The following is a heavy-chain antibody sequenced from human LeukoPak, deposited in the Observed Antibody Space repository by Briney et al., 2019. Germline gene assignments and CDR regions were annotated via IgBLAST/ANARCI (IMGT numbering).Heavy chain of an antibody. CDR3: ARNDGRFLEWLVDY. CDR2: IRYDGSNK. D-gene: IGHD3-3*01. J-gene: IGHJ4*02. V-gene: IGHV3-30*02. CDR1: GFTFSSYG. Sequence: GRSLRLSCAASGFTFSSYGMHWVRQAPGKGLEWVAFIRYDGSNKYYADSVKGRFTISRDNSKNTLYLQMNSLRAEDTAVYYCARNDGRFLEWLVDYWGQGTLVTVSS.